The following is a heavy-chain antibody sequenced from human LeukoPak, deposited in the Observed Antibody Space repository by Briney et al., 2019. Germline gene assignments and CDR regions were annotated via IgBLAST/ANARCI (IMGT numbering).Heavy chain of an antibody. CDR2: IYYSGST. Sequence: SETLSLTCTVSGGSISSGGYYWSWIRQHPGKGLEWIGYIYYSGSTNYNPSLKSRVTISVDTSKNQFSLKLSSVTAADTAVYYCARLVYPTYYFDYWGQGTLVTVSS. CDR3: ARLVYPTYYFDY. D-gene: IGHD2-2*02. CDR1: GGSISSGGYY. J-gene: IGHJ4*02. V-gene: IGHV4-61*08.